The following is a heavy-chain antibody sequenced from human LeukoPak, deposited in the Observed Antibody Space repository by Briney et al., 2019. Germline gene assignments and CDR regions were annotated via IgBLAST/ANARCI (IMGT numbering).Heavy chain of an antibody. CDR2: INSDGSST. CDR1: GFTFTDYW. D-gene: IGHD6-13*01. V-gene: IGHV3-74*01. Sequence: GGSLRLSCTASGFTFTDYWMHWVRQAPGKGLVWVSRINSDGSSTNYADSVKGRFTISRDNAKNTLYLQMNSLRAEDTAVYYCAIADSSSWYNFDYWGQGTLVTVSS. J-gene: IGHJ4*02. CDR3: AIADSSSWYNFDY.